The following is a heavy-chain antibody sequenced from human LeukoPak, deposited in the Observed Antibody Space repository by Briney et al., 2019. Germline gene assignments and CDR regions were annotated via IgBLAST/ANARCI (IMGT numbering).Heavy chain of an antibody. Sequence: PSETLSLTCSVSGGSVSNYYWSWIRQPPGKGLEWIGYIYYSGSTNYNPSLKRRVTISVDTSKNQFSLKLSSVTAADTAVYYCARRGYCSTTSCYIFDYWGQGTLVTVPS. V-gene: IGHV4-59*02. CDR1: GGSVSNYY. CDR3: ARRGYCSTTSCYIFDY. D-gene: IGHD2-2*01. J-gene: IGHJ4*02. CDR2: IYYSGST.